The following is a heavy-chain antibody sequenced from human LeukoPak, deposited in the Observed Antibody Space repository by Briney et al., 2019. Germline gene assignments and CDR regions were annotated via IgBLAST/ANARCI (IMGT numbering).Heavy chain of an antibody. CDR3: ARDRIVGATSVDGFDI. J-gene: IGHJ3*02. CDR1: GFTFSSHW. D-gene: IGHD1-26*01. Sequence: GGSLRLSCAASGFTFSSHWMHWARQVPGRGLVWVSRINSDGSSATYTDSVKGRFTISRDNARNTLYLQMNSLRAEDTAVYYCARDRIVGATSVDGFDIWGQGTMVTVSS. CDR2: INSDGSSA. V-gene: IGHV3-74*01.